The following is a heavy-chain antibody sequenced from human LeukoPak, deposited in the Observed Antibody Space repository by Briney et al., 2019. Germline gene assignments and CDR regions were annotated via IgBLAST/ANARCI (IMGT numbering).Heavy chain of an antibody. Sequence: PSETLSLTCTVSGGSIRSYYWSWIRQPPGKGLEWIGYIYDSGSTNYSPSLRSRGTISVDTYTNQFYLKLSSVTAADTAVYSCATGGRSGWSDFDYWGQGTLVTVS. V-gene: IGHV4-59*01. CDR1: GGSIRSYY. CDR2: IYDSGST. CDR3: ATGGRSGWSDFDY. D-gene: IGHD6-19*01. J-gene: IGHJ4*02.